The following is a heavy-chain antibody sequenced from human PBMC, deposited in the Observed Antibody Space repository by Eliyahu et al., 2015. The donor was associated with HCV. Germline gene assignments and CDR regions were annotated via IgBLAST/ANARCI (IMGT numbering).Heavy chain of an antibody. J-gene: IGHJ4*02. V-gene: IGHV4-34*01. CDR2: INHSGXT. Sequence: QVQLQQWGAGLLKPSEXLSLTCAVYGGSFXGXYWSWIRQPPGKGLEWIGEINHSGXTNYNPSLKSRVTISVDTSKNQFSLKLSSVTAADTAVYYCARASFRGSGSNYWGQGTLVTVSS. CDR1: GGSFXGXY. CDR3: ARASFRGSGSNY. D-gene: IGHD6-19*01.